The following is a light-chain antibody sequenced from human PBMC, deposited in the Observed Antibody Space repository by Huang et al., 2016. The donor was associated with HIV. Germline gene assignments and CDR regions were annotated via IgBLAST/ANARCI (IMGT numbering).Light chain of an antibody. CDR2: DAY. CDR1: QSISRY. CDR3: QQRSNWPPTT. J-gene: IGKJ1*01. Sequence: EVVLTQSPATLYLSPGERATLSCRASQSISRYLYWYQHKPGQAPRLLMYDAYNRATCIPARFSGSGSGTDFTLTIISLEPEDFAVYYCQQRSNWPPTTFGQGTKVEIK. V-gene: IGKV3-11*01.